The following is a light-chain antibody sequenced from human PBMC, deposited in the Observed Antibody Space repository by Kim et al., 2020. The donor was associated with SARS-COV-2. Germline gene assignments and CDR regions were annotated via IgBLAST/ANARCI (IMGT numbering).Light chain of an antibody. J-gene: IGLJ1*01. CDR1: NSDVGGYNY. CDR2: DVS. V-gene: IGLV2-11*01. Sequence: QSVLTQPRSVSGSPGQSVTISGTGTNSDVGGYNYDSWYQHHPGKAPKLIISDVSKRPSGVPDRFSASKSGNTASLTVSGLQAEDEADYYCCSYAGTYTFVFGTGTKVTVL. CDR3: CSYAGTYTFV.